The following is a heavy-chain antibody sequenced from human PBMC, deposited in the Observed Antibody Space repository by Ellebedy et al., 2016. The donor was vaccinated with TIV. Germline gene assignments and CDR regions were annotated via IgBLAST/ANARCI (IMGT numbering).Heavy chain of an antibody. D-gene: IGHD3-3*01. J-gene: IGHJ5*01. CDR1: GFSFSNYA. Sequence: GGSLRLSXAASGFSFSNYAMSWVRQGPGKGLEWVSTISGGGSNRHYSDSVKGRFIVSRDNPKNTVYLEVNSLRDEDTAMYFCAKGLSPTVFGVDTLFDSWGQGTLVTVSS. CDR2: ISGGGSNR. CDR3: AKGLSPTVFGVDTLFDS. V-gene: IGHV3-23*01.